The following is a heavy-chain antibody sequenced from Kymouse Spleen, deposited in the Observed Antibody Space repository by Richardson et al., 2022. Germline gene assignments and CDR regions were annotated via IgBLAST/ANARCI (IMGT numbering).Heavy chain of an antibody. V-gene: IGHV3-30*18. CDR3: AKDREWEPYGMDV. J-gene: IGHJ6*02. D-gene: IGHD1-26*01. CDR1: GFTFSSYG. CDR2: ISYDGSNK. Sequence: QVQLVESGGGVVQPGRSLRLSCAASGFTFSSYGMHWVRQAPGKGLEWVAVISYDGSNKYYADSVKGRFTISRDNSKNTLYLQMNSLRAEDTAVYYCAKDREWEPYGMDVWGQGTTVTVSS.